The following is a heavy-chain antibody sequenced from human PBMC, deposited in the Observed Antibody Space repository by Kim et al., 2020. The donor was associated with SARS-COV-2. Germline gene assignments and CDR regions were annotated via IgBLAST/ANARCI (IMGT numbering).Heavy chain of an antibody. V-gene: IGHV3-48*02. CDR1: GFTFSSYS. CDR3: ARGINRIAAAGSFDY. D-gene: IGHD6-13*01. Sequence: GGSLRLSCAASGFTFSSYSMNWVRQAPGKGLEWVSYISSSSSTIYYADSVKGRFTISRDNAKNSLYLQMNSLRDEDTAVYYCARGINRIAAAGSFDYWGQGTLVTVSS. CDR2: ISSSSSTI. J-gene: IGHJ4*02.